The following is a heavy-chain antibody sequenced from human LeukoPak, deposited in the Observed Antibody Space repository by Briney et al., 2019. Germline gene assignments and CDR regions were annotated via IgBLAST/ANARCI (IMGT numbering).Heavy chain of an antibody. CDR3: AKDNSTSNYYYGLDV. D-gene: IGHD5-18*01. CDR1: GFPFSSYG. V-gene: IGHV3-30*02. CDR2: ISSDGANE. J-gene: IGHJ6*02. Sequence: GGSLRLSCAPSGFPFSSYGMHWVRQAPGKGLEWVASISSDGANENYADSVKGRFTISRDNSKNTLYLQMNSLRGDDTGMYFCAKDNSTSNYYYGLDVWGQGTTVTVSS.